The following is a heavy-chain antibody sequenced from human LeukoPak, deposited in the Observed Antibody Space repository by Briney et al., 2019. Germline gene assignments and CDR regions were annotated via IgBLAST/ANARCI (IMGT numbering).Heavy chain of an antibody. D-gene: IGHD4-17*01. CDR1: GYSFSRHY. CDR3: ARDQVTPGTTTFDY. CDR2: ISPSGGST. Sequence: ASVTISYKASGYSFSRHYLHWVGQAPAQGPEWMEVISPSGGSTTYAQKFQGRITVTRDMSTNTVYIDLTSMRSEDTAVYYCARDQVTPGTTTFDYWGQGTLVTVSS. J-gene: IGHJ4*02. V-gene: IGHV1-46*01.